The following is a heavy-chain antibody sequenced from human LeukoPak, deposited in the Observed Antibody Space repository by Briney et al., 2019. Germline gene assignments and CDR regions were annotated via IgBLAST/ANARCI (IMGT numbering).Heavy chain of an antibody. D-gene: IGHD5-12*01. CDR1: GYTLTELS. Sequence: ASVKVSCKVSGYTLTELSMHWVRQAPGKGLEWMGGFDPEDGETIYAQKFQGRVTMTEDTSTDTAYMELSSLRSEDTAVYYCATEAGSGYDRPFDYWGQGTLVTVSS. J-gene: IGHJ4*02. V-gene: IGHV1-24*01. CDR3: ATEAGSGYDRPFDY. CDR2: FDPEDGET.